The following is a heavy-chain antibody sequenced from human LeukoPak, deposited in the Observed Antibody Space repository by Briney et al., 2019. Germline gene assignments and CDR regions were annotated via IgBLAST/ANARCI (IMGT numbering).Heavy chain of an antibody. D-gene: IGHD3-16*01. CDR2: IYAGDSDT. J-gene: IGHJ4*02. Sequence: LGESLKISCKGSGYSFTNYWIGWVRQMPGKGLEWMGIIYAGDSDTRYSPSFQGQVTISADKSINTAYLQWSSLKASDTAMYYCARGDPSYALDYWGQGTLVTVSS. CDR3: ARGDPSYALDY. V-gene: IGHV5-51*01. CDR1: GYSFTNYW.